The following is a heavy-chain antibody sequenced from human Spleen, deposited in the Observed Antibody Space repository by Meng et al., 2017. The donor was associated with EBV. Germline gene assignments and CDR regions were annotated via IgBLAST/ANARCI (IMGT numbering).Heavy chain of an antibody. CDR2: ISQSGSA. Sequence: QVRLHESGPGLVKPSATLSLTCGVSRGSISSHNKWNWVRQSPERGPEWIGEISQSGSAYYNPSLKSRVTMSVDMSKNQFSLKLSSVTAADTAVYYCARGGGYGDYEGWFDPWGQGTLVTVSS. D-gene: IGHD4-17*01. CDR3: ARGGGYGDYEGWFDP. J-gene: IGHJ5*02. CDR1: RGSISSHNK. V-gene: IGHV4-4*02.